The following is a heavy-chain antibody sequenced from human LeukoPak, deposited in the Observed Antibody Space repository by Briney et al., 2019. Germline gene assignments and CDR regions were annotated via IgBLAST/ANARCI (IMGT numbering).Heavy chain of an antibody. V-gene: IGHV1-18*01. CDR1: HYTFSSYG. CDR2: ISAYNGNT. D-gene: IGHD3-22*01. Sequence: GASVKVSCKTSHYTFSSYGISWVRQAPGQGLEWMGWISAYNGNTNYAQKLQGRVTMTTDTSTSTAYMELRSLRSDDTAVYYCARVPFHYYDSSGYGDYWGQGTLVTVSS. J-gene: IGHJ4*02. CDR3: ARVPFHYYDSSGYGDY.